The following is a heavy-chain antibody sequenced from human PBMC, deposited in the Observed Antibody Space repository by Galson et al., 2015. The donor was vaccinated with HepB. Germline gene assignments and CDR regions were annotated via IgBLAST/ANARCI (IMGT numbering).Heavy chain of an antibody. CDR2: FYDSGST. CDR1: GGSIGHGTFY. CDR3: ARSDDFWSGYFGD. D-gene: IGHD3-3*01. J-gene: IGHJ4*02. V-gene: IGHV4-39*01. Sequence: LSLTCTVSGGSIGHGTFYWGWIRQSPGKGLEWIGSFYDSGSTYYNPSLKSRLTISVHRSMNQFSLNLNSVTAADTSIYYCARSDDFWSGYFGDWGQGTLVTVSS.